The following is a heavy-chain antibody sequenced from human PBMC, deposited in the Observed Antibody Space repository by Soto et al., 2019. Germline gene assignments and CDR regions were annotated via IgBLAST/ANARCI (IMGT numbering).Heavy chain of an antibody. V-gene: IGHV3-11*01. Sequence: QVQLVESGGGLVKPGGSLRLSCAASVFPFSDYYMTWIRQAPGKWLEWVSYISSSGNTIYYADSVKGRFTISRYNAKNSLYLQLNRLRAYDTAVYYCARENYDFWSGYSSYYFDYWGQGTLFTVSS. J-gene: IGHJ4*02. CDR1: VFPFSDYY. CDR3: ARENYDFWSGYSSYYFDY. CDR2: ISSSGNTI. D-gene: IGHD3-3*01.